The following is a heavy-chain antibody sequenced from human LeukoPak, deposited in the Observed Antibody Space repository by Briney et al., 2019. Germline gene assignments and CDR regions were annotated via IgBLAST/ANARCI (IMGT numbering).Heavy chain of an antibody. CDR2: ISYDGSNK. V-gene: IGHV3-30*18. J-gene: IGHJ5*02. CDR3: AKLVGATDL. Sequence: GRSLRLSCAASGFTFSSYGMLWVRQAPGKGLEWVAVISYDGSNKYYADSVKGRFTISRDNSKNTLYLQMNSLRAEDTAVYYCAKLVGATDLWGQGTLVTVSS. CDR1: GFTFSSYG. D-gene: IGHD1-26*01.